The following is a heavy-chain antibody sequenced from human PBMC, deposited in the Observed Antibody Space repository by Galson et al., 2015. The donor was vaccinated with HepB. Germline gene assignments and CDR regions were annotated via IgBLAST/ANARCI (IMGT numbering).Heavy chain of an antibody. J-gene: IGHJ3*02. V-gene: IGHV5-51*01. D-gene: IGHD5-12*01. CDR3: ARWVIVATIPNAFDI. Sequence: QSGAEVKKPGESLKISCKGSGYSFTSYWIGWVRQMPGKGLEWMGIIYPGDSDTRYSPSFQGQVTISADKSISTAYLQWSSLKASDTAMYYCARWVIVATIPNAFDIWGQGTMVTVSS. CDR1: GYSFTSYW. CDR2: IYPGDSDT.